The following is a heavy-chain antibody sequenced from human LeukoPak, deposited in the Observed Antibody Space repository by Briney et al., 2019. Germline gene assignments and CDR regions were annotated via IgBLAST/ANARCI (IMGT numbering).Heavy chain of an antibody. V-gene: IGHV3-23*01. CDR1: GFTLSSYA. D-gene: IGHD2-15*01. CDR3: AKVNTATYIIRDAFDI. J-gene: IGHJ3*02. Sequence: AGGSLRLSCAASGFTLSSYAMNWVRQAPGKGLEWVSAISGSGVGTYYAGSVKGRFTISRDNSKNTLYLQMNSLRAEDTAVYYCAKVNTATYIIRDAFDIWGQGTMVTVSS. CDR2: ISGSGVGT.